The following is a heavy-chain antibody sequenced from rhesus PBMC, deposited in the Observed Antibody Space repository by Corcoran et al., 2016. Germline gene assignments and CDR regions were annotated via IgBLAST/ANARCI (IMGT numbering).Heavy chain of an antibody. V-gene: IGHV4-122*02. J-gene: IGHJ4*01. CDR3: ARRAAAFDY. CDR1: GYSISSGYG. Sequence: QLQLQESGPGLVKPSETLSLTCAVSGYSISSGYGWSWIRQPPGKGLEWIGYISYSGSTSHNPSLKSRVTISRDTSKNQFSLKLSSVTAADTAVYYCARRAAAFDYWGQGVLVTVSS. D-gene: IGHD6-43*01. CDR2: ISYSGST.